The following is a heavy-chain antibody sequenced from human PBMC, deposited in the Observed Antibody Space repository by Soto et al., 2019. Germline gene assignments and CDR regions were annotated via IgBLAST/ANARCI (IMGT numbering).Heavy chain of an antibody. CDR3: ARHVRYFDWFSPYGMDV. Sequence: GESLKISCKGSGYSFTSYWISWVRQMPGKGLEWMGRIDPSDSYTNYSPSFQGHVTISADKSISTAYLQWSSLKASDTAMYYCARHVRYFDWFSPYGMDVWGQGTTVTVSS. D-gene: IGHD3-9*01. V-gene: IGHV5-10-1*01. CDR2: IDPSDSYT. J-gene: IGHJ6*02. CDR1: GYSFTSYW.